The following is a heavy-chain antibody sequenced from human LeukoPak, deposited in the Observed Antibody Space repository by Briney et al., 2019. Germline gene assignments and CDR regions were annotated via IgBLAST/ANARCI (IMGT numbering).Heavy chain of an antibody. J-gene: IGHJ4*02. CDR2: ISAGNGNT. CDR3: ARAARYYYGSGSYYGY. Sequence: GASVKVSCKASGYTFTSYAMHWVRQAPGQRLEWMGWISAGNGNTKYSQKFQGRVTITRNTSISTAYMELSSLRSEDTAVYYCARAARYYYGSGSYYGYWGQGTLVTVSS. V-gene: IGHV1-3*01. CDR1: GYTFTSYA. D-gene: IGHD3-10*01.